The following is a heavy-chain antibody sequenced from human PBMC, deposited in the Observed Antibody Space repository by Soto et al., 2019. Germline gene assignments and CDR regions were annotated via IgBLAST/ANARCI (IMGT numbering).Heavy chain of an antibody. CDR3: ARADTAMVAYYYGMDV. CDR2: TYYRSKWYN. J-gene: IGHJ6*02. D-gene: IGHD5-18*01. Sequence: SETLXLTCAISGDXVSSNSAAWNWIRQSPSRGLEWLGRTYYRSKWYNDYAVSVKSRITINPDTSKNQFSLQLNSVTPEDTAVYYCARADTAMVAYYYGMDVWGQGTTVTVSS. CDR1: GDXVSSNSAA. V-gene: IGHV6-1*01.